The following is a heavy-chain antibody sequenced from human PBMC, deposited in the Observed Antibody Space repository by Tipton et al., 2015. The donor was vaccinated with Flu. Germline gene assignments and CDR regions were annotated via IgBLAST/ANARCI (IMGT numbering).Heavy chain of an antibody. Sequence: TLSLTCTVSGGSMTQDYWSWFRQPAGMGLEWVGRIYTSGNTNYNPSLKSRITVSLDTSKNQFSLRLSSVTAADTAVYYCAREGLLRAFDIWGQGTMVNVSS. CDR3: AREGLLRAFDI. CDR2: IYTSGNT. CDR1: GGSMTQDY. D-gene: IGHD2-15*01. J-gene: IGHJ3*02. V-gene: IGHV4-4*07.